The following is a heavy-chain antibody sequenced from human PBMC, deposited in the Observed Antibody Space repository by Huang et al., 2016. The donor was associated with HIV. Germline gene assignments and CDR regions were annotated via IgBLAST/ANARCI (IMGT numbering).Heavy chain of an antibody. CDR1: GFTFSSYA. V-gene: IGHV3-23*01. CDR2: IRGSGGST. D-gene: IGHD6-19*01. CDR3: AKQSSGWYVSADAFDI. J-gene: IGHJ3*02. Sequence: EVQLLESGGGLVQPGGSLRLSCAASGFTFSSYAMSWVRQGPGKGLEWVSAIRGSGGSTYYADSVKGRFTISRDNSKNTLYLQMNSLRAEDTAVYYCAKQSSGWYVSADAFDIWGQGTMVTVSS.